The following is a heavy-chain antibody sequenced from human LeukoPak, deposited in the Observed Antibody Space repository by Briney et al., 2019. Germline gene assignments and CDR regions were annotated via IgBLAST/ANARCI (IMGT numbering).Heavy chain of an antibody. Sequence: GRSLRLSCAASGFTFDDYAMHWVRQAPGKGLEWVSGISWISGSIGYADSVKGRFTISRDNAKNSLYLQMNSLRAEDTALYYCAKDIDYYDSSGSFDYWGQGTLVTVSS. CDR2: ISWISGSI. CDR3: AKDIDYYDSSGSFDY. CDR1: GFTFDDYA. J-gene: IGHJ4*02. V-gene: IGHV3-9*01. D-gene: IGHD3-22*01.